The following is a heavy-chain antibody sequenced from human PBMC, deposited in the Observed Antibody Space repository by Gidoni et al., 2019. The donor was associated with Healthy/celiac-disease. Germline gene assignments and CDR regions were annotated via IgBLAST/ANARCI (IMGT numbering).Heavy chain of an antibody. J-gene: IGHJ4*02. Sequence: QITLKESGPTLVKPTQTLTLTCTFSGFSLSTSGVGVGWIRPPPGKALVWLALIYWNDDKRYSPSLKSRLTITKDTSKNQVVLTMTNMDPVDTATYYCARLTGTLRYFDYWGQGTLVTVSS. CDR1: GFSLSTSGVG. D-gene: IGHD1-20*01. V-gene: IGHV2-5*01. CDR3: ARLTGTLRYFDY. CDR2: IYWNDDK.